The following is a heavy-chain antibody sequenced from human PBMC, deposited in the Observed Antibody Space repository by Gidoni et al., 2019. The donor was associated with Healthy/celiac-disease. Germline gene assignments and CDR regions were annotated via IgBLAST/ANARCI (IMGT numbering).Heavy chain of an antibody. Sequence: QVQLQESGPGLVKPSETLSLTCTVSGSSISSGYYWGWIRQPPGKGLEWIGSIYHSGSTYYNPSLKSRVTISVDTSKNQFSLKLSSVTAADTAVYYCARDALYYGSGRNYFDYWGQGTLVTVSS. D-gene: IGHD3-10*01. CDR1: GSSISSGYY. CDR2: IYHSGST. CDR3: ARDALYYGSGRNYFDY. V-gene: IGHV4-38-2*02. J-gene: IGHJ4*02.